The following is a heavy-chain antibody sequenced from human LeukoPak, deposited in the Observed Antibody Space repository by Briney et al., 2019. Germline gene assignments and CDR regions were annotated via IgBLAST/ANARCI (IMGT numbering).Heavy chain of an antibody. CDR2: ISSSSSYI. J-gene: IGHJ4*02. V-gene: IGHV3-21*01. CDR3: ARASSRGNIVVVVAAWGPNFDY. Sequence: PGGSLRLSCAASEFTFSSYSMNWVRQAPGKGLEWVSSISSSSSYIYYADSVKGRFTISRDNAKNSLYLQMNSLRAEDTAVYYCARASSRGNIVVVVAAWGPNFDYWGQGTLVTVSS. CDR1: EFTFSSYS. D-gene: IGHD2-15*01.